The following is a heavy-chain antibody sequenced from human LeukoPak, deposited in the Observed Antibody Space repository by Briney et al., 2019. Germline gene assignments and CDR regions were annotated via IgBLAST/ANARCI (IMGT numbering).Heavy chain of an antibody. CDR1: GYTFTGYY. D-gene: IGHD3-9*01. CDR3: ARVRRLVIDDYFDY. Sequence: ASVKVSCKASGYTFTGYYMHWVRQAPGQGLERMGGIIPIFGTANYAQKFQGRVTITADKSTSTAYMELSSLRSEDTAVYYCARVRRLVIDDYFDYWGQGTLVTVSS. J-gene: IGHJ4*02. V-gene: IGHV1-69*06. CDR2: IIPIFGTA.